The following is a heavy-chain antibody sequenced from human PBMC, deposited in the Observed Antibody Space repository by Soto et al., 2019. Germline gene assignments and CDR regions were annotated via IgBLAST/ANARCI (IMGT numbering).Heavy chain of an antibody. CDR2: IYHSGST. V-gene: IGHV4-30-2*01. CDR1: GGSISSDSYS. J-gene: IGHJ4*02. D-gene: IGHD1-7*01. CDR3: ARRTGTTYSY. Sequence: SETLSLTCAVSGGSISSDSYSWSWFRQPPGKGLEWIGYIYHSGSTYYNPSLKSRVTISVDTSKNQFSLKLSSVTAADTAVYYCARRTGTTYSYWGQGTLVTVSS.